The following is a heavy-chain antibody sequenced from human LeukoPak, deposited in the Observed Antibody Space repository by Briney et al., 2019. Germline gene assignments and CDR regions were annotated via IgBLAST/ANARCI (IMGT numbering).Heavy chain of an antibody. J-gene: IGHJ4*02. V-gene: IGHV3-23*01. D-gene: IGHD3-9*01. CDR1: GFTFSCFA. CDR2: ISGSGDNT. Sequence: GGSLRLSCAASGFTFSCFAMSWVRQAPGKGLEWVSAISGSGDNTHYADSVKGRFTISRDNSKNTLYLQMNTLRAEDTAVYYCAKDTMFYDILTGYPHFDYWGQGTLVTVSS. CDR3: AKDTMFYDILTGYPHFDY.